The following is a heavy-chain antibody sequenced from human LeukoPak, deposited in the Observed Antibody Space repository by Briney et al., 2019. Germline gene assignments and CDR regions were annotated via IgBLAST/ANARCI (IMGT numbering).Heavy chain of an antibody. CDR3: ARTYYYDSSGYSTAFDY. D-gene: IGHD3-22*01. CDR2: IYPGDSDT. Sequence: GESLKISCKGSGYSFTSYWIGWVRQMPGKGLEGVGIIYPGDSDTRYSPSFQGQVTISADKSISTAYLQWSSLKASDTAMYYCARTYYYDSSGYSTAFDYWGQGTLATVSS. CDR1: GYSFTSYW. J-gene: IGHJ4*02. V-gene: IGHV5-51*01.